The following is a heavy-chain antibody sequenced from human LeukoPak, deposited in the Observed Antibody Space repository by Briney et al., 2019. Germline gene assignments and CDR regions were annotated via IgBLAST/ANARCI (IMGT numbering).Heavy chain of an antibody. CDR3: ARDYDSFDY. J-gene: IGHJ4*02. CDR2: IYHTGST. V-gene: IGHV4-59*02. CDR1: GGSVSDYY. D-gene: IGHD3-3*01. Sequence: SETLSLTCTISGGSVSDYYWSWIRQSPGKGLEWIGYIYHTGSTSYSPSLKSRVTISVDTSKNQFSLKLSSVTAADTAVYYCARDYDSFDYWGQGTLVTVSS.